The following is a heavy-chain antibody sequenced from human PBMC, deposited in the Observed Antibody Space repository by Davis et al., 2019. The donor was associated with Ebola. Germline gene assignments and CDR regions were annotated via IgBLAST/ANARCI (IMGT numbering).Heavy chain of an antibody. D-gene: IGHD2-15*01. J-gene: IGHJ5*02. CDR1: GYTFTSYA. CDR2: INAGNGNT. V-gene: IGHV1-3*01. CDR3: ARVCSGGSCYSVWFDP. Sequence: ASVKVSCKASGYTFTSYAMHWVRQAPGQRLEWMGWINAGNGNTKYSQKFQGRVTITRDTSASTAYMELSSLRSEDTAVYYCARVCSGGSCYSVWFDPWGQGTLVTVSS.